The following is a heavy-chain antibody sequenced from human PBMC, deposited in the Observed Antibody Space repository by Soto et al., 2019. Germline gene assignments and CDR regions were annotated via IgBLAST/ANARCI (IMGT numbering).Heavy chain of an antibody. CDR2: IYPGDSDT. D-gene: IGHD2-2*01. V-gene: IGHV5-51*01. CDR1: GYRFSSYW. J-gene: IGHJ6*02. Sequence: GESLKISCKGSGYRFSSYWIAWVRQMPGKGLEWMGIIYPGDSDTMYSPSFQGQVTFSADKSTSTAYLQWSSLKASDTAMYYCASQGSKGPYYYYGMDVWGQGTTVTVTS. CDR3: ASQGSKGPYYYYGMDV.